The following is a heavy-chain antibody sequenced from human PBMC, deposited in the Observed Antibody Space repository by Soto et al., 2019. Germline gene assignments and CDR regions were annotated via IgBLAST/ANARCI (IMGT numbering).Heavy chain of an antibody. V-gene: IGHV3-21*04. CDR2: ISSSSSYI. J-gene: IGHJ4*02. CDR1: GFTFSSYS. D-gene: IGHD6-13*01. CDR3: ARLSAGTRRGYFDY. Sequence: PGGSLRLSCAASGFTFSSYSMNWVRQAPGKGLEWVSSISSSSSYIYYADSVKGRFTISRDNAKNSLYLQMNSLRAEDTAVYYCARLSAGTRRGYFDYWGQGTLVTVSS.